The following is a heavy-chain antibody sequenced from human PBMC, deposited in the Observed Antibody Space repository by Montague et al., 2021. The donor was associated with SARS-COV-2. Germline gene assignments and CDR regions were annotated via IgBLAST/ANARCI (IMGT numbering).Heavy chain of an antibody. CDR1: GGSISSSNYY. CDR2: MYYSGST. V-gene: IGHV4-39*07. D-gene: IGHD3-10*01. J-gene: IGHJ6*02. Sequence: SETLSLTCTVSGGSISSSNYYWGWIRQPPGKGLEWIGNMYYSGSTYHNPSLKSRVTISIDTSKNQFSLKLSSVTAADTAVYYCARDDIVLQGVTKGMDVWGQGTTVTVFS. CDR3: ARDDIVLQGVTKGMDV.